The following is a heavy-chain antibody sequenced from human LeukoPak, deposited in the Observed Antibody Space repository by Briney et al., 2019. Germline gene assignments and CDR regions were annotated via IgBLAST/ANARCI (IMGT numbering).Heavy chain of an antibody. CDR1: GFTFDDYA. V-gene: IGHV3-9*01. Sequence: PGGSLRLSCAASGFTFDDYAMHWVRQAPGKGLEWVSGTSWNSGSIGYADSVKGRFTISRDNAKNSLYLQMNSLRAEDTTLYYCAKGSGSYPNGYYFDYWGQGTLVTVSS. D-gene: IGHD1-26*01. J-gene: IGHJ4*02. CDR3: AKGSGSYPNGYYFDY. CDR2: TSWNSGSI.